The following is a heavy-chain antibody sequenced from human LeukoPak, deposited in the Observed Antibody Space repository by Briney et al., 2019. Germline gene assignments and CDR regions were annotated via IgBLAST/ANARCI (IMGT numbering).Heavy chain of an antibody. CDR3: AIGAVAGTLDH. D-gene: IGHD6-19*01. Sequence: ASVKVSCKASGYTFTSYYMHWVRQAPGPGLEWMGIINPSGGGTSYAQKFQGRVTMTRDTSTSTVYMELSSLTSEDTAVYYCAIGAVAGTLDHWGQGTLVTASS. CDR2: INPSGGGT. J-gene: IGHJ5*02. CDR1: GYTFTSYY. V-gene: IGHV1-46*01.